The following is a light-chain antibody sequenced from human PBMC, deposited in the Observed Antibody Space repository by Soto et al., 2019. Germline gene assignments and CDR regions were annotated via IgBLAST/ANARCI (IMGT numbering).Light chain of an antibody. V-gene: IGKV3-11*01. Sequence: EIVLTQSPATLSLSPGERATLSCRASQSISSHLAWYQQKPGQAPRLLIYGASTGATGNPASFSRSGSGTDFTLTISSLDPEDFAVYYCQQRINWPLTFGGGTKVEIK. CDR1: QSISSH. CDR2: GAS. J-gene: IGKJ4*01. CDR3: QQRINWPLT.